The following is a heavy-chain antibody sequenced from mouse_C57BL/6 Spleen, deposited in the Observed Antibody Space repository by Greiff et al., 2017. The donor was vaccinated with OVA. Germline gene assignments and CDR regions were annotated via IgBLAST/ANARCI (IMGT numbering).Heavy chain of an antibody. J-gene: IGHJ4*01. CDR1: GYAFSSSW. Sequence: QVQLQQSGPELVKPGASVKISCKASGYAFSSSWMNWVKQRPGKGLEWIGRIYPGDGDTNYNGKLKGKATLTADKSSSTAYMQLSSLTSEDSAVYFCARTLYYYGSSYYAMDYWGQGTSVTVSS. D-gene: IGHD1-1*01. CDR2: IYPGDGDT. CDR3: ARTLYYYGSSYYAMDY. V-gene: IGHV1-82*01.